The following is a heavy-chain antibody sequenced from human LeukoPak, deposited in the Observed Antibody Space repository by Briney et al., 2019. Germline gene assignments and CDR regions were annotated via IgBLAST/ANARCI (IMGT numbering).Heavy chain of an antibody. V-gene: IGHV4-34*01. J-gene: IGHJ4*02. CDR3: ARMTTGHDF. D-gene: IGHD4-17*01. Sequence: PSETLSLTCAVFGTSFSSYYWSWIRQPPGKGLEWIGEVNHSGYTNDNPSLKSRVTISVDTSKDQFSLRLRSVTAADTAVYFCARMTTGHDFWGQGTLVTVSS. CDR2: VNHSGYT. CDR1: GTSFSSYY.